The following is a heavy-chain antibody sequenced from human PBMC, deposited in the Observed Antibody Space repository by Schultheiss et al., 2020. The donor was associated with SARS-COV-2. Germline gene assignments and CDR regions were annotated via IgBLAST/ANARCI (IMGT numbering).Heavy chain of an antibody. CDR1: GFTFTSYW. Sequence: GGSLRLSCVASGFTFTSYWMHWVRQAPGKGLVWASRISGDGSSTSYADSVKGRFTISRDNAKNTVYLQMNSLRAEDTAVYYCAKGGWLEYWGQGTLVTVSS. CDR2: ISGDGSST. J-gene: IGHJ4*02. D-gene: IGHD3-9*01. V-gene: IGHV3-74*01. CDR3: AKGGWLEY.